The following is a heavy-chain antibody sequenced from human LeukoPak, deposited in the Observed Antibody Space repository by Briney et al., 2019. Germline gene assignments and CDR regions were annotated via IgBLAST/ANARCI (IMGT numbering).Heavy chain of an antibody. V-gene: IGHV1-8*01. CDR2: MNPNSGNT. J-gene: IGHJ3*02. CDR1: GYTFTSYD. CDR3: ASPVVTNEDAFDI. Sequence: ASVKVSCKASGYTFTSYDINWVRQATGQGLEWMGWMNPNSGNTGYAQKFQGRVTMTRNTSISTAYMELSSLRSEDTAVYYCASPVVTNEDAFDIWGQGTMVTVSS. D-gene: IGHD4-23*01.